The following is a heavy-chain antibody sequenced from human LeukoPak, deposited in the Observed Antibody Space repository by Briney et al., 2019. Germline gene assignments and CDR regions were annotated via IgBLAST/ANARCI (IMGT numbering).Heavy chain of an antibody. CDR1: GFTFSSYW. CDR3: ARRGVPSTTYYYDSSGYYSPDAFDI. D-gene: IGHD3-22*01. CDR2: IKQDGSEK. V-gene: IGHV3-7*01. J-gene: IGHJ3*02. Sequence: GGSLRLSCAASGFTFSSYWMSWVRQAPGKGLEWVANIKQDGSEKYYVDSVKGRFTISRDNSKNTLYLQMNSPRAEDTAVYYCARRGVPSTTYYYDSSGYYSPDAFDIWGQGTMVTVSS.